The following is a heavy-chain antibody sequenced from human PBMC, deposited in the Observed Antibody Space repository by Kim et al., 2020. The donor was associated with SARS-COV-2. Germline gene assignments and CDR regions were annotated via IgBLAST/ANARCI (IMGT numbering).Heavy chain of an antibody. J-gene: IGHJ6*02. CDR3: ARDFGYSSYFDYYYYYGMDV. D-gene: IGHD6-13*01. CDR1: GFTFSSYS. CDR2: ISSSSSYI. V-gene: IGHV3-21*01. Sequence: GGSLRLSCAASGFTFSSYSMNWVRQAPGKGLEWVSSISSSSSYIYYADSVKGRFTISRDNAKNSLYLQMNSLRAEDTAVYYCARDFGYSSYFDYYYYYGMDVWGQGTTVTVSS.